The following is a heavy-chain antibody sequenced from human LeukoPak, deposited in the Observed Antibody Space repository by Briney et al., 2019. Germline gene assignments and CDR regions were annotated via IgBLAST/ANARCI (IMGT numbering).Heavy chain of an antibody. Sequence: SETLSLTCTVSGGSISNSNYYWGWIRQPPGKALEWIGSSYYTGSTYYNSSLKSRVTISVDTSENQFSLRLSSVTAADTAVYHCAYNSFPRYDYWGQGTLVTVSP. V-gene: IGHV4-39*07. CDR2: SYYTGST. D-gene: IGHD6-6*01. CDR1: GGSISNSNYY. CDR3: AYNSFPRYDY. J-gene: IGHJ4*01.